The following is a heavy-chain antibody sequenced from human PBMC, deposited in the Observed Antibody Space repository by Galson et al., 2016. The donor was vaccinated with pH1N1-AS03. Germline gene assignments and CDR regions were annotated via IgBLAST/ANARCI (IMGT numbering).Heavy chain of an antibody. CDR2: INPSSGGT. V-gene: IGHV1-2*02. J-gene: IGHJ4*02. Sequence: SVKVSCKASGYTFSDYYMHWVRQAPGQELEWMGWINPSSGGTKYTQKFQGRVTMTRDTSISTAYMELSRLTSDDTAVYFCVRGGGRSLDYWGQGSLVPVSS. CDR3: VRGGGRSLDY. CDR1: GYTFSDYY. D-gene: IGHD3-10*01.